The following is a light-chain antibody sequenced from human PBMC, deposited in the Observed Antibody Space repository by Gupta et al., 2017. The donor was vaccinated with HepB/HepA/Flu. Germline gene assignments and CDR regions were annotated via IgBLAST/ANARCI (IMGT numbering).Light chain of an antibody. CDR1: QNILYSSNNKNY. Sequence: DIVMTQSPDSLAVSLGERATINCKSSQNILYSSNNKNYLAWYQQKPGQPPKLLIYWASTRESGIPDRFSGGGSGTDFTLTISSLQAEDVALYYCQQYYSSPWTFGQGTRVEIK. V-gene: IGKV4-1*01. J-gene: IGKJ1*01. CDR2: WAS. CDR3: QQYYSSPWT.